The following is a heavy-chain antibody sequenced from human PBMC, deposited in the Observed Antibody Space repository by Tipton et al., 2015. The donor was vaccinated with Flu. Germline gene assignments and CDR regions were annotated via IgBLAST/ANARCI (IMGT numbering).Heavy chain of an antibody. CDR2: IYTNANT. Sequence: TLSLTCTVSGDSISRGSYYYNWIRQPAGEGLEWIGRIYTNANTNYKASLKSRVTISIDRSRNQFSLRLSSVTAADTAVYYCARDPSLGMPDYFDYWGQGTLVTASS. CDR3: ARDPSLGMPDYFDY. CDR1: GDSISRGSYY. J-gene: IGHJ4*02. V-gene: IGHV4-61*02. D-gene: IGHD2-2*01.